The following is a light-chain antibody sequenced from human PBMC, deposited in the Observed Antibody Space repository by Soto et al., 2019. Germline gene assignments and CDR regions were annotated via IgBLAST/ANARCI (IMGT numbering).Light chain of an antibody. J-gene: IGLJ2*01. Sequence: QSVLTQPPSASGSPGQSVTISCTGTSSDVGGYNYVSWYQQHPGKAPKLMIYEVSKRPSGVPDRFSGSKSGNTASLTVSGLQAEDEADCYCSSYAGSNNHVVFGGGTQLTVL. V-gene: IGLV2-8*01. CDR3: SSYAGSNNHVV. CDR1: SSDVGGYNY. CDR2: EVS.